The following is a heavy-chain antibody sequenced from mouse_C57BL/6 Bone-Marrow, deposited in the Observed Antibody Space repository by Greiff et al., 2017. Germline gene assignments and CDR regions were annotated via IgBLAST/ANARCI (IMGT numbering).Heavy chain of an antibody. J-gene: IGHJ4*01. Sequence: QVQLQQPGAELVRPGSSVKLSCKASGYTFTSYWMHWVQQRPIQGLEWIGNIDPSDSETHYNQKFKDKATLTVDKSSSTAYMQLSSLTSEDSAVYYCATYYEYDGGGLDYWGQGTSVTVSS. D-gene: IGHD2-4*01. CDR3: ATYYEYDGGGLDY. V-gene: IGHV1-52*01. CDR2: IDPSDSET. CDR1: GYTFTSYW.